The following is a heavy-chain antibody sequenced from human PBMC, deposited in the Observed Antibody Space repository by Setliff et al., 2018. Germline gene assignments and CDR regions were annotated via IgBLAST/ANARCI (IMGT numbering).Heavy chain of an antibody. CDR1: GGSIGPHY. D-gene: IGHD3-10*01. CDR3: ARDRATVIRGVTSFFYYYMDV. J-gene: IGHJ6*03. V-gene: IGHV4-59*11. Sequence: SETLSLTCTVSGGSIGPHYWSWIRQTPGKGLEWIGHIFYSDTAKYNPSLESRAAISVDSSKNQFSLKLRSVTAADTAVYYCARDRATVIRGVTSFFYYYMDVWGGGTTVTVSS. CDR2: IFYSDTA.